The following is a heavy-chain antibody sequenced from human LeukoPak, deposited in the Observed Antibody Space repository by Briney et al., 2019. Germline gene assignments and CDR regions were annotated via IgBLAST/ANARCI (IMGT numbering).Heavy chain of an antibody. V-gene: IGHV3-23*01. D-gene: IGHD5-24*01. Sequence: GGSLRLSCAASGFTFSSSAMSWVRQAPGKGLEWVSSISGSGSGGSTYYADSVKGRFTISRDNSNNTLYLQMNSLRAEDTAVYYCAKSGYNRFDYWGQGTLVTVSS. CDR1: GFTFSSSA. J-gene: IGHJ4*02. CDR2: ISGSGSGGST. CDR3: AKSGYNRFDY.